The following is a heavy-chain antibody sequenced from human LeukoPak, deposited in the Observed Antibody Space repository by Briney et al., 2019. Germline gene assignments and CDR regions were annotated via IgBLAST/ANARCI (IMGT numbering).Heavy chain of an antibody. CDR1: GYSISSSSYY. CDR2: IYYSGST. J-gene: IGHJ4*02. CDR3: ARGPTTHIVVAGY. D-gene: IGHD2-21*01. Sequence: SETLSLTCTVSGYSISSSSYYWGWIRQAPGKGLEWIGSIYYSGSTYYNPSLKSRVTISVDTSKNQFSLKLSSVTAADTAVYYCARGPTTHIVVAGYWGQGTLVTVSS. V-gene: IGHV4-39*07.